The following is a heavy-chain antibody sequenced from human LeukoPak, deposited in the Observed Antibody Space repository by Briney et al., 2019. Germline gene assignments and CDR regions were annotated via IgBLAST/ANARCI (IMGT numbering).Heavy chain of an antibody. Sequence: GGSLRLSCAASGFTFSSYWMSWVRQAPGKGLEWVANIKQDGSEKHYVDSVKGRFTISRDNAKNSLYLQMNSLRAEDTAVYYCARGRSRWYSSSWYWGIYFDYWGQGTLVTVSS. V-gene: IGHV3-7*01. CDR2: IKQDGSEK. CDR3: ARGRSRWYSSSWYWGIYFDY. D-gene: IGHD6-13*01. CDR1: GFTFSSYW. J-gene: IGHJ4*02.